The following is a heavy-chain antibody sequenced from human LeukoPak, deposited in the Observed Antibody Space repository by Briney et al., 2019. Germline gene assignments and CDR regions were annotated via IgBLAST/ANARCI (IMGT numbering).Heavy chain of an antibody. V-gene: IGHV3-15*04. CDR1: GFSFNSGW. Sequence: GGSLRLSCAASGFSFNSGWMSWVRQAPGKGLEWVGRIEKNTDGGTTDYAAPVKGRFTISRHDSENTMYLQMNSLETEDTAVYYCTTGFSFIDFWGRGTLVTVST. CDR3: TTGFSFIDF. CDR2: IEKNTDGGTT. J-gene: IGHJ1*01. D-gene: IGHD3-16*02.